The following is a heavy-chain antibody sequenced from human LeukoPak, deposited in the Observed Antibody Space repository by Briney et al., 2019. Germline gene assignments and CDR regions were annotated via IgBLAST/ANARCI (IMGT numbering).Heavy chain of an antibody. Sequence: GASVKVSFKCSGYTFTIYGVSWVRQPPAQGLEWMGVSSAYNSNTTYAQNLKGTVTMNTETSTSTVYMEMRSMRYDDTAEYYCARKDYGSGSYYYFDYWGQGTLVSVSS. D-gene: IGHD3-10*01. V-gene: IGHV1-18*01. CDR3: ARKDYGSGSYYYFDY. CDR2: SSAYNSNT. CDR1: GYTFTIYG. J-gene: IGHJ4*02.